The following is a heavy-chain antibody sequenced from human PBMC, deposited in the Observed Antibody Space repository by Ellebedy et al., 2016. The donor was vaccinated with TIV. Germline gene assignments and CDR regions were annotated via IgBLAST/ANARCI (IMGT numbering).Heavy chain of an antibody. D-gene: IGHD6-13*01. V-gene: IGHV4-59*01. CDR2: IYYSGST. J-gene: IGHJ4*02. Sequence: SETLSLTXTVSGGSISSYYWSWIRQPPGKGLKWIGYIYYSGSTNYNPSLKSRVTISVDTSKNQFSLKLSSVTAADTAVYYCARLGLDSSSWYTHFDYWGQGTLVTVSS. CDR1: GGSISSYY. CDR3: ARLGLDSSSWYTHFDY.